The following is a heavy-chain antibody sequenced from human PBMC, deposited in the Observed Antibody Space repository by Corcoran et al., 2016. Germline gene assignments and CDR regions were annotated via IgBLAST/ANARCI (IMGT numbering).Heavy chain of an antibody. Sequence: EVQLVESGGGLVQPGGSLRLSCAASGFTFSSYSMNWVRQAPGKGLEWVSYISSSSSTIYYADSVKGRFTISRDNAKNSLYLQMNSLRAEDTAVYYCARARYCSSTSCYASYFDYWGQGTLVTVSS. CDR1: GFTFSSYS. CDR3: ARARYCSSTSCYASYFDY. V-gene: IGHV3-48*04. J-gene: IGHJ4*02. CDR2: ISSSSSTI. D-gene: IGHD2-2*01.